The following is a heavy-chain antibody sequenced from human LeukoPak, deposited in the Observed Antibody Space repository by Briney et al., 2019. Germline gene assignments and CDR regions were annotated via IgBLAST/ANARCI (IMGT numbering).Heavy chain of an antibody. V-gene: IGHV3-66*01. CDR3: ARWPTMGGR. CDR2: IYNGGTT. CDR1: GLPVSDNC. Sequence: GGSLRLPCAASGLPVSDNCMTWVRQAPGKGLEWVSVIYNGGTTKYADSVEGRFIISRDNSRNMLYLQMNSLRVEDTAVYYCARWPTMGGRWGQGTLVTVSS. D-gene: IGHD3-16*01. J-gene: IGHJ4*02.